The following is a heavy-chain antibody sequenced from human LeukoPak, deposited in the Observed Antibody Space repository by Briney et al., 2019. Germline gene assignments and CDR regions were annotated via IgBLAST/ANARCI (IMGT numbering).Heavy chain of an antibody. V-gene: IGHV3-30*02. CDR2: IRYDGSNK. CDR1: GFTFSSYG. D-gene: IGHD3-22*01. Sequence: PGGSLRLSCAASGFTFSSYGMHWVRQAPGKGLEWVAFIRYDGSNKYYADSVKGRFTISRDNSKNTLYLQMNSLRAEDTAVYYCAKDGGTMIVVVPTYWYFDLWGRGTLVTVSS. CDR3: AKDGGTMIVVVPTYWYFDL. J-gene: IGHJ2*01.